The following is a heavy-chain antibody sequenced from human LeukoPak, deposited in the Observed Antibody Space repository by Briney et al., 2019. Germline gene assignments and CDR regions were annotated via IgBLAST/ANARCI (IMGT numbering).Heavy chain of an antibody. V-gene: IGHV3-21*01. Sequence: GRSLRLSFVAAGFTYRRNSMKSVSQPQRNWLEWVSSISSGSDYIYHPDSVRGRFTISRDNAKNSLYLQMNSLRAEDTAVYYCAILYGATLYYMDVWGKGTTVTVSS. D-gene: IGHD4/OR15-4a*01. J-gene: IGHJ6*03. CDR3: AILYGATLYYMDV. CDR1: GFTYRRNS. CDR2: ISSGSDYI.